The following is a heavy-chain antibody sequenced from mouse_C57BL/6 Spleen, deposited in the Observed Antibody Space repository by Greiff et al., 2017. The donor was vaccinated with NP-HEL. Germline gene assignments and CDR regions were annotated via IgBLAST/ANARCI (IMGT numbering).Heavy chain of an antibody. CDR3: ASYYYGSHYFDY. CDR1: GYTFTSYW. CDR2: IYPGSGST. Sequence: QVQLQQPGAELVKPGASVKMSCKASGYTFTSYWITWVKQRPGQGLEWIGDIYPGSGSTNYNEKFKSKATLTVDTSSSTAYMQLSSLTSEDSAVYYCASYYYGSHYFDYWGQGTTLTVSS. D-gene: IGHD1-1*01. V-gene: IGHV1-55*01. J-gene: IGHJ2*01.